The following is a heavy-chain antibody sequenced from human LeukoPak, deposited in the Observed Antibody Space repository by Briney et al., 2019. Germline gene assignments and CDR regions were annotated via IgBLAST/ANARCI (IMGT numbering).Heavy chain of an antibody. CDR2: IRIKTNSYAT. V-gene: IGHV3-73*01. J-gene: IGHJ4*02. Sequence: PGGSLRLSCAASGFTFSGSDMHWVRQASGKGLEWVGRIRIKTNSYATEYAASVKGRFTISRGDSKNTAYLQMNSLKTEDTAVYYCTTLDFDYWGQGTLVTVSS. CDR1: GFTFSGSD. CDR3: TTLDFDY.